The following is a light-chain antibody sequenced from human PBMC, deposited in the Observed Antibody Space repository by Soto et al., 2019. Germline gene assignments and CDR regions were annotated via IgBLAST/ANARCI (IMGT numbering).Light chain of an antibody. V-gene: IGKV3-11*01. CDR3: HQRSNWPPLT. Sequence: EIVLTQSPATLSLSPGERATLSRRVSQSVGGYLDWYQQKPGQAPRLLIYDASNRASGIPARFSGSGSGTDFTLTISSLEPEDLAVYYCHQRSNWPPLTFGGGTKVEIK. J-gene: IGKJ4*01. CDR2: DAS. CDR1: QSVGGY.